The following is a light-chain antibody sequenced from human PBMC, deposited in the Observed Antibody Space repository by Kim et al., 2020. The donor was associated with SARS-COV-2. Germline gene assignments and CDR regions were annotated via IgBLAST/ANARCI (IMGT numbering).Light chain of an antibody. CDR1: QSISDW. CDR2: ATS. J-gene: IGKJ2*01. CDR3: QQHDHFPYT. V-gene: IGKV1-5*03. Sequence: SASVGDRVTITCRASQSISDWLAWYQHKPGKAPKLLIFATSKLESGIPLRFSGSGSGTDFTLTISSLQPDDSAIYYCQQHDHFPYTFGQGTKLEI.